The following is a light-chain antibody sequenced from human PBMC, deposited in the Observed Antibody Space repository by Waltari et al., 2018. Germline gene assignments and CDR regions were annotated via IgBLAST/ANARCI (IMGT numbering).Light chain of an antibody. V-gene: IGLV3-27*01. CDR3: YSTSDNTQM. CDR2: RDT. J-gene: IGLJ3*02. CDR1: VLAKNY. Sequence: SSELTQPSSVSVSPGQTATIPGSGAVLAKNYARWFQQKSGQTPVLVIYRDTERASGIPERFSASSSGTTVTLTISGAQVDDEADYYCYSTSDNTQMFGGGTKLTVL.